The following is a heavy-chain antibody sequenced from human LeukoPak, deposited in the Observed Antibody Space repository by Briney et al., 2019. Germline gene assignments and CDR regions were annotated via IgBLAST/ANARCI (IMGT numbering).Heavy chain of an antibody. Sequence: PSETLSLTGTVSSASISSHYWSWIRKPPGKGLEWIGYIYYSGSINYNPSLQSRVTISVDTSKNQFSLKLSSVSAADTAVYYCARAVTGYHFDHWGQGTLVTVSS. D-gene: IGHD2-21*02. J-gene: IGHJ4*02. CDR3: ARAVTGYHFDH. CDR1: SASISSHY. V-gene: IGHV4-59*11. CDR2: IYYSGSI.